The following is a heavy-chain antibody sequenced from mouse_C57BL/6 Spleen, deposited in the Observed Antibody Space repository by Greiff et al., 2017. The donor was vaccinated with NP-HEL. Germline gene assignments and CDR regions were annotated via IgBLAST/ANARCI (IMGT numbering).Heavy chain of an antibody. V-gene: IGHV5-9-1*02. J-gene: IGHJ2*01. CDR3: TRDRDSSGYPHYFDY. CDR2: ISSGGDYI. CDR1: GFTFSSYA. D-gene: IGHD3-2*02. Sequence: EVKVEESGEGLVKPGGSLKLSCAASGFTFSSYAMSWVRQTPEKRLEWVAYISSGGDYIYYADTVKGRFTISRDNARNTLYLQMSSLKSEDTAMYYCTRDRDSSGYPHYFDYWGQGTTLTVSS.